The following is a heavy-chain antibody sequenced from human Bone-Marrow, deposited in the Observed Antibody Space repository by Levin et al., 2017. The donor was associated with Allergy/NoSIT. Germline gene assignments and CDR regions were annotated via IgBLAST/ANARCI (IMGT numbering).Heavy chain of an antibody. V-gene: IGHV3-30-3*01. D-gene: IGHD3-3*01. Sequence: GGSLRLSCAASGFTFSSYAMHWVRQAPGKGLEWVAVISYDGSNKYYADSVKGRFTISRDNSKNTLYLQMNSLRAEDTAVYYCARAGLEWLPTPYYYYYGMDVWGQGTTVTVSS. J-gene: IGHJ6*02. CDR1: GFTFSSYA. CDR2: ISYDGSNK. CDR3: ARAGLEWLPTPYYYYYGMDV.